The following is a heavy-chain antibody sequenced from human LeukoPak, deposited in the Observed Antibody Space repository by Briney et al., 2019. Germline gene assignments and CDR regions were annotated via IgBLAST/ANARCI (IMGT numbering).Heavy chain of an antibody. CDR1: GFTFTNAG. J-gene: IGHJ4*02. V-gene: IGHV3-15*01. D-gene: IGHD6-13*01. CDR3: STDKNLAAAGTRLDH. Sequence: PGGSLRLSCAASGFTFTNAGMSWVRQAPGKGLEWVGRIKSRTDGGTTDHAAPVKGRFTISRDDSKNTVYLQMNSLKTEDTAVYYCSTDKNLAAAGTRLDHWGQGTLVTVSS. CDR2: IKSRTDGGTT.